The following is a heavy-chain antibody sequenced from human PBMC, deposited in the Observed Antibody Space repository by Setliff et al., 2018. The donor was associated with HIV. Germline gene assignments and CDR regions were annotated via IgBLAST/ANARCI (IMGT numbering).Heavy chain of an antibody. Sequence: PSETLSLTCSVSGAPISSSPYYWAWIRQPPGKGLEWIATISYSGSTHYNLALMSRVTISMDTSRNQFSVKLSSVTAADTAIYYCATLNFPLNWFDPWGQGTPVTVSS. CDR3: ATLNFPLNWFDP. J-gene: IGHJ5*02. CDR2: ISYSGST. CDR1: GAPISSSPYY. V-gene: IGHV4-39*01.